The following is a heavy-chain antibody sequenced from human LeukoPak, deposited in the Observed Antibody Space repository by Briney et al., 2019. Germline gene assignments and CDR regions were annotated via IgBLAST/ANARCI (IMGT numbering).Heavy chain of an antibody. CDR1: GYTFSAYY. CDR2: ISPNSGGT. CDR3: ARDELRQQLERYYHYYYLDV. J-gene: IGHJ6*03. Sequence: ASVKVSCKASGYTFSAYYMHWVRQAPGQGLEWMGWISPNSGGTNYAKKFQGRVTMTRDTSLNTVYMEVSGLRYDDTAVYFCARDELRQQLERYYHYYYLDVWGTGTTVTVSS. D-gene: IGHD6-13*01. V-gene: IGHV1-2*02.